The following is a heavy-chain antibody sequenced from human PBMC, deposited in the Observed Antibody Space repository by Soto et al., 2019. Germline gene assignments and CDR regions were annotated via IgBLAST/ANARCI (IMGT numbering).Heavy chain of an antibody. CDR2: IYYSGST. J-gene: IGHJ4*02. CDR3: EREAMMIHDY. Sequence: PSETLSLTCTVSGASISNYYWSWIRQPPGTGLEWIGFIYYSGSTNYNPSLKSRCTISVDTSKNHFSLKLSSVTAADMAVYYCEREAMMIHDYWGQGTLVTVSS. CDR1: GASISNYY. D-gene: IGHD3-22*01. V-gene: IGHV4-59*01.